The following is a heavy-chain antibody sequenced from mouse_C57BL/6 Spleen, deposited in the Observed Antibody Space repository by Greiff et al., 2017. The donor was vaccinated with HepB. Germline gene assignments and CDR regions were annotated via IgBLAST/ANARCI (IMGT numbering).Heavy chain of an antibody. J-gene: IGHJ2*01. CDR2: INPSSGYT. Sequence: QVQLKQSGAELARPGASVKMSCKASGYTFTSYTMHWVKQRPGQGLEWIGYINPSSGYTKYNQKFKDKATLTADKSSSTAYMQLSSLTSEDSAVYYCARSGDYDYDPYYFDYWGQGTTLTVSS. V-gene: IGHV1-4*01. D-gene: IGHD2-4*01. CDR3: ARSGDYDYDPYYFDY. CDR1: GYTFTSYT.